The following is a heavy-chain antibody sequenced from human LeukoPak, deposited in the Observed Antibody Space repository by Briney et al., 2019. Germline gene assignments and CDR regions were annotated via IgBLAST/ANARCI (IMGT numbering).Heavy chain of an antibody. Sequence: GGSLRLSCAASGFTFSSYAMSWVRQAPGKGLEWVSAISGSGGSTYHADSVKGRFTISRDNSKNTLYLQMNSLRAEDTAVYYCAKAPLLWFGEYYFDYWGQGTLVTVSS. CDR3: AKAPLLWFGEYYFDY. J-gene: IGHJ4*02. D-gene: IGHD3-10*01. V-gene: IGHV3-23*01. CDR2: ISGSGGST. CDR1: GFTFSSYA.